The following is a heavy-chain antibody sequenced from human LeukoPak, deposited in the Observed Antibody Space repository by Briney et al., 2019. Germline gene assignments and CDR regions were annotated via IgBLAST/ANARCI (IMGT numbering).Heavy chain of an antibody. CDR1: GYTFTGYY. V-gene: IGHV1-8*02. J-gene: IGHJ4*02. CDR3: ARGNVLLWFGDPNYYFDY. Sequence: ASVKVSCKASGYTFTGYYMHWVRQAPGQGLEWMGWINPNSGNTGYAQKFQGRVTMTRNTSISTAYMELSSLRSEDTAVYYCARGNVLLWFGDPNYYFDYWGQGTLVTVSS. CDR2: INPNSGNT. D-gene: IGHD3-10*01.